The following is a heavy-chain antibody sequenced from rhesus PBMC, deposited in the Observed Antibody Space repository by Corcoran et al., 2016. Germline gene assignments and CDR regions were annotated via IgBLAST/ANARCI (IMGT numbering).Heavy chain of an antibody. CDR2: IYGGSTSS. D-gene: IGHD3-16*01. CDR1: GGSISDSYR. CDR3: ARDLDYSVGGGLDS. Sequence: QVQLQESGPGVVKPSETLSLTCAVSGGSISDSYRWSWICQPPGKGLEWIGYIYGGSTSSNYNPSLKSRVTISKDTSKNQFSLKLSSVTAADTAVYYCARDLDYSVGGGLDSWGQGVVVTVSS. J-gene: IGHJ6*01. V-gene: IGHV4S10*01.